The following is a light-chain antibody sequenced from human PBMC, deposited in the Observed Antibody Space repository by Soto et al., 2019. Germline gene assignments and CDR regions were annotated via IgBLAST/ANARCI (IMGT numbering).Light chain of an antibody. CDR3: QQDDSSPLT. V-gene: IGKV3-20*01. CDR1: QSVSSSY. CDR2: GAS. J-gene: IGKJ4*01. Sequence: EIVLTQSPGTLSLSPGERATLSCRASQSVSSSYLAWYQQTPGQAPMLLIYGASSMDTGIPERFSGSGSGTDFTLTISSLEPEDFAVYFCQQDDSSPLTFGGGTKVEIK.